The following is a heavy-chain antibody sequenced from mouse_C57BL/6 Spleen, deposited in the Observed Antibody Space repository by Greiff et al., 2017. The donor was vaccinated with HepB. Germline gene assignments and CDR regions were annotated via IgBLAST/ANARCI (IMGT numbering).Heavy chain of an antibody. V-gene: IGHV6-3*01. CDR2: IRLKSDNYAT. Sequence: EVKLMESGGGLVQPGGSMKLSCVASGFTFSNYWMNWVRQSPEKGLEWVAQIRLKSDNYATHYAESVKGRFTISRDDSKSSVYLQMNNLRAEDTGIYYCTGAYYYGRSHRGAMDYWGQGTSVTVSS. CDR3: TGAYYYGRSHRGAMDY. CDR1: GFTFSNYW. J-gene: IGHJ4*01. D-gene: IGHD1-1*01.